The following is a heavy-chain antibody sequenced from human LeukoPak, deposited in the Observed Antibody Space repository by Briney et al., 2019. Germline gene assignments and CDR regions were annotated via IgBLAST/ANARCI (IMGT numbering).Heavy chain of an antibody. CDR2: IIPILGIA. Sequence: SVKVSCKASGGTFSSYAISWVRQAPGQGLEWMGRIIPILGIANYAQKFQGRVTMTEDTSTDTAYMELSSLRSEDTAVYYCATDLLFGAVAGTTWGQGTLVTVSS. CDR3: ATDLLFGAVAGTT. CDR1: GGTFSSYA. J-gene: IGHJ4*02. D-gene: IGHD6-19*01. V-gene: IGHV1-69*04.